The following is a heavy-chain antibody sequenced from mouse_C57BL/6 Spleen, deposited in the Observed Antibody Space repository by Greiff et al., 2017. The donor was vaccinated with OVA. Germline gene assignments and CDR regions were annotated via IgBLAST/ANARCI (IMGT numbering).Heavy chain of an antibody. CDR2: IYPGSGST. CDR3: ARGVATDY. CDR1: GYTFTSYW. V-gene: IGHV1-55*01. J-gene: IGHJ2*01. Sequence: QVQLQQSGAELVKPGASVKMSCTASGYTFTSYWITWVKQRPGQGLEWIGNIYPGSGSTNYNKKFKSKATLTVDTSSSTAYMQLSSLTSEDSAVYYDARGVATDYWGQGTTLTVSS. D-gene: IGHD1-1*01.